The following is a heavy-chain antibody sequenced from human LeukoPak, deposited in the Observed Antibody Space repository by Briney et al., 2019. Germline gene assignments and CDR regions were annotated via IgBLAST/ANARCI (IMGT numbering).Heavy chain of an antibody. CDR3: ARLPREGYYQLLWGAFDI. CDR2: IDPSDSYP. CDR1: GYSFTSYW. D-gene: IGHD2-2*01. J-gene: IGHJ3*02. Sequence: GESLRISCKGSGYSFTSYWISWVRQMPGKGLEWMGRIDPSDSYPNYSPSFQGHVTISADKSISTAYLQWSSLKASDTAMYYCARLPREGYYQLLWGAFDIWGQGTMVTVSS. V-gene: IGHV5-10-1*01.